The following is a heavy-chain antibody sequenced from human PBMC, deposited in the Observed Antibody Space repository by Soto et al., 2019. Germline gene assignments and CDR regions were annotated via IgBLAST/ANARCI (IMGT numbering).Heavy chain of an antibody. CDR1: GGSISSYY. J-gene: IGHJ5*02. D-gene: IGHD3-16*01. Sequence: SATLSLTCTVSGGSISSYYWRRIRQPPVKGLERIGYIYYSGCTNYNPSLKSLVIISANTTKNQYSPKLSSVTTADSSWYNFEKESEFGVRTDGFDPWGQGTLVTVSS. CDR2: IYYSGCT. CDR3: EKESEFGVRTDGFDP. V-gene: IGHV4-59*01.